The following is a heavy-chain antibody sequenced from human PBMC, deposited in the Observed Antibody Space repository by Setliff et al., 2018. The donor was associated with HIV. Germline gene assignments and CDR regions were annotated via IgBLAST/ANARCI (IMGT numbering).Heavy chain of an antibody. D-gene: IGHD2-21*01. J-gene: IGHJ4*02. Sequence: KPSETLSLTCVVSDDSFTNYDWTWIRQSPGKALEWIGYISSSGTTNYNPSLRSRVTISIETSNTRFSLWLRSATAADTATYFCARLGRAIDDGGSSLRLDFWGQGRLVTVSS. CDR1: DDSFTNYD. CDR3: ARLGRAIDDGGSSLRLDF. CDR2: ISSSGTT. V-gene: IGHV4-59*08.